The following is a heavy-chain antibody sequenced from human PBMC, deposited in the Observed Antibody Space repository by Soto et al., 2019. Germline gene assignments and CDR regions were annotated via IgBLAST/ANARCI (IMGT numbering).Heavy chain of an antibody. V-gene: IGHV3-30*04. CDR3: ARDKRDLRFLEWSYYYDY. Sequence: GGSLRLSCAASGFSFTTFAMHWVRQAPGKGLEWVAVIASDGSKKDYADSVKGRFTISRDNSKNTLYLQMNSLRAEDTAVYYCARDKRDLRFLEWSYYYDYWGQGSLVTVS. J-gene: IGHJ4*02. D-gene: IGHD3-3*01. CDR1: GFSFTTFA. CDR2: IASDGSKK.